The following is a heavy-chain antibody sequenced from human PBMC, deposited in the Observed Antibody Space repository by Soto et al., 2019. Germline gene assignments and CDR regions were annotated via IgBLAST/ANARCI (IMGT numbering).Heavy chain of an antibody. CDR1: GGSISSSSYY. J-gene: IGHJ4*02. V-gene: IGHV4-39*01. CDR3: ARLISGSYRHFDY. D-gene: IGHD1-26*01. CDR2: IYYSGST. Sequence: AETLSLTCAVSGGSISSSSYYWFWIRHPPGKGLEWIGSIYYSGSTYYNPSLKSRVTISVDTSKNQFSLKLSSVTAADTAVYYCARLISGSYRHFDYWGQGTLVTVSS.